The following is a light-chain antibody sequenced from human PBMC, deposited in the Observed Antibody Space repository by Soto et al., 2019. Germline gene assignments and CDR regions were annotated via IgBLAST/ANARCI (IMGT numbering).Light chain of an antibody. V-gene: IGLV2-14*01. CDR3: SSFTGTILV. CDR2: EVT. J-gene: IGLJ2*01. Sequence: QSALTQPASVSGSPGQSITISCTETSSDIGGSDYVSWYQHHPGKAPKLMIYEVTNRPSGVSSRFSGSKSGNTASLTISGLQAEDEADYYCSSFTGTILVFGGGTKLTVL. CDR1: SSDIGGSDY.